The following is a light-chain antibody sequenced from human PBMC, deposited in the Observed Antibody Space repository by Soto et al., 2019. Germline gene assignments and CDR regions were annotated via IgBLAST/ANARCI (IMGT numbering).Light chain of an antibody. CDR3: QQSYMDPIT. J-gene: IGKJ5*01. Sequence: EIVMTQSPATLSVSPGERATLSCRASQSVSSNLAWYQQKPGQAPRLLIYGASTRATGIPARFSGSGSGTEFTLTISSLQSEDFATYFCQQSYMDPITFGQGTQLEI. V-gene: IGKV3-15*01. CDR1: QSVSSN. CDR2: GAS.